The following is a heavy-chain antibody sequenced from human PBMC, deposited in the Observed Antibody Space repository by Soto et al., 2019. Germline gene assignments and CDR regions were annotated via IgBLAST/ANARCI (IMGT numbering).Heavy chain of an antibody. CDR1: GFSFSTYA. Sequence: PGGSLRLSCAASGFSFSTYAMTWVRQAPGKGLEWVSVVSGSGDTSYYAESVKDRFTISRDNSKDTLFLQMNSLRGEDSAVYYCAKVLRADTTSSNFYYYSALDDWGQGTTVTVSS. J-gene: IGHJ6*02. CDR2: VSGSGDTS. D-gene: IGHD6-6*01. V-gene: IGHV3-23*01. CDR3: AKVLRADTTSSNFYYYSALDD.